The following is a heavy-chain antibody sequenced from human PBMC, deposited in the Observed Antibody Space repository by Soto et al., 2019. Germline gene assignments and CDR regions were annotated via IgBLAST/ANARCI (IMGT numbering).Heavy chain of an antibody. CDR1: GGTFSSYT. CDR2: IIPILGIA. CDR3: ASIAVAGAFDI. J-gene: IGHJ3*02. Sequence: QVQLVQSGAEVKKPGSSVKVSCKASGGTFSSYTIIWVRQAPGQGLEWMGRIIPILGIANYAQKFQGRVTITADKSTSTAYIELSSLRSEDTAVYYRASIAVAGAFDIWGQGTMVTVSS. D-gene: IGHD6-19*01. V-gene: IGHV1-69*02.